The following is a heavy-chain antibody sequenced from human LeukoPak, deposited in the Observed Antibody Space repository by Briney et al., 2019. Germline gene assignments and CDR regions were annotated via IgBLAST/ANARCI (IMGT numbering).Heavy chain of an antibody. D-gene: IGHD3-3*01. V-gene: IGHV1-18*01. CDR1: GYTFTSYG. J-gene: IGHJ6*02. CDR2: ISAYNGNT. Sequence: ASVTVSCKASGYTFTSYGISWVRQAPGQGLEWMGWISAYNGNTNYAQKLHGRGTMTTDISTSTAYLELRRLRSDGTGVYYCARESPMGFLEWLFPPYYCYGMDVWGQGTTVTVSS. CDR3: ARESPMGFLEWLFPPYYCYGMDV.